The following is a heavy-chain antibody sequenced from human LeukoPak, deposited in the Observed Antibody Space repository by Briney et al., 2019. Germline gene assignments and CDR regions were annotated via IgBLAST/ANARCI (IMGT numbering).Heavy chain of an antibody. CDR2: IGGSGGFIT. D-gene: IGHD3-10*01. CDR3: AKDDAWLRFGE. J-gene: IGHJ4*02. Sequence: GGSLRLSCEASGFTFSSHGMNWVRQTPGKGLEWVSGIGGSGGFITYYADSVKGRFTISRDNSKNTLYLEVISLTAEDTAVYYCAKDDAWLRFGEWSQGTLVTVSS. CDR1: GFTFSSHG. V-gene: IGHV3-23*01.